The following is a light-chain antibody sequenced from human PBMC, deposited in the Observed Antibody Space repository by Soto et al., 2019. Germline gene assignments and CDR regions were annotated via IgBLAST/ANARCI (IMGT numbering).Light chain of an antibody. CDR3: QQYGSSLT. V-gene: IGKV3-20*01. CDR2: GAS. Sequence: EIVLTQSPATLSSFPGDIVALSVRASQYINTRLAWYQHRPGQAPRLLIYGASSRATGIPDRFSGSGSGTDFTLTISRLETEDFAVYYCQQYGSSLTFGQGTKVDIK. CDR1: QYINTR. J-gene: IGKJ1*01.